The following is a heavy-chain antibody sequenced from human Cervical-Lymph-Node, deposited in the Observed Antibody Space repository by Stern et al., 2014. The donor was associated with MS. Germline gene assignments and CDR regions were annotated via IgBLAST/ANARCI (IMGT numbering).Heavy chain of an antibody. Sequence: QVQLGQSGAEVKKPGASVKVSCKASGYSFTGYYIHWVRRAPGQGLEWMGRIEPNSGGANYAQSFQGGVTLTRDTSISTTYMELSSLRSDDTAIYYCARQYCSGGKCHSSAYNYNGMDVWGQGTTVTVSS. J-gene: IGHJ6*02. CDR1: GYSFTGYY. V-gene: IGHV1-2*06. CDR3: ARQYCSGGKCHSSAYNYNGMDV. CDR2: IEPNSGGA. D-gene: IGHD2-15*01.